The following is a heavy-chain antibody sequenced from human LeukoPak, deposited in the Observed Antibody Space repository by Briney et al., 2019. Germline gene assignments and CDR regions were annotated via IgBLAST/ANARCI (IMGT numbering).Heavy chain of an antibody. CDR1: GGSFSGYY. Sequence: SETLSLTCAVYGGSFSGYYWSWIRQPPGKGLEWIGEINHSGSTNYNPSLKSRVTISVDTSKNQFSLKLSSVTAADTAVYYCARGSTGFWSGYDFDYWGQGTLVTVSS. CDR3: ARGSTGFWSGYDFDY. J-gene: IGHJ4*02. V-gene: IGHV4-34*01. D-gene: IGHD3-3*01. CDR2: INHSGST.